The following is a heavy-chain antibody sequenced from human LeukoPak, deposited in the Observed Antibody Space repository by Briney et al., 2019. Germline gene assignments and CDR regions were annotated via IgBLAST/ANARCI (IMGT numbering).Heavy chain of an antibody. D-gene: IGHD3-10*01. CDR1: GFTFSDYY. CDR2: ISSSGSTI. Sequence: GGSLRLSCAASGFTFSDYYMSWIRQAPGKGLEWVSYISSSGSTIYYADSVKGRFTISRDNAKNSLYLQMNSLRAEDTAVYYCARAGYYGSGSYNGMDVWGQGTTVTVSS. CDR3: ARAGYYGSGSYNGMDV. V-gene: IGHV3-11*01. J-gene: IGHJ6*02.